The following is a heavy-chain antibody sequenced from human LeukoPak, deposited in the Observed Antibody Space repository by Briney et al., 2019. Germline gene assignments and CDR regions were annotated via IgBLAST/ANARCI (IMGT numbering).Heavy chain of an antibody. J-gene: IGHJ3*01. V-gene: IGHV3-23*01. CDR2: ISGRGGTI. CDR1: EFTFSNYA. D-gene: IGHD1-26*01. Sequence: GGSLRLSCVGSEFTFSNYAMNWFRQAPGKGLEWVSAISGRGGTIYYADSVKGRFTISRGNSKNTLYLQMTNVRAEDTAVYFCAKGRGDVGATSAFHVWGQGTMVTVSS. CDR3: AKGRGDVGATSAFHV.